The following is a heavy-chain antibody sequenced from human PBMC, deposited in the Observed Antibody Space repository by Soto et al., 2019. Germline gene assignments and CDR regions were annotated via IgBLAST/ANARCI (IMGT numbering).Heavy chain of an antibody. Sequence: PGGSLRLSCAASGFAFSSYAMHWVRQAPGKGLEWVAVISYDGSNKYYADSVKGRFTISRDNSKNTLYLQMNSLRAEDTAVYYCAAGYDSSGYVLRHWGQGTLVTVSS. D-gene: IGHD3-22*01. CDR3: AAGYDSSGYVLRH. V-gene: IGHV3-30-3*01. CDR1: GFAFSSYA. J-gene: IGHJ4*02. CDR2: ISYDGSNK.